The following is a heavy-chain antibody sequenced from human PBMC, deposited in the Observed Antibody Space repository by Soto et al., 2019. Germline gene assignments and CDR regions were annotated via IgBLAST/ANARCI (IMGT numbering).Heavy chain of an antibody. CDR3: ARAQYYDFWSGSPFDY. D-gene: IGHD3-3*01. J-gene: IGHJ4*02. V-gene: IGHV4-34*01. CDR1: GGSFSGYY. Sequence: SETLSLTCAVYGGSFSGYYWSWIRQPPGKGLEWIGEINHSGGTNYNPSLKSRVTISVDTSKNQFSLKLSSVTAADTAVYYCARAQYYDFWSGSPFDYWGQGTLVTVSS. CDR2: INHSGGT.